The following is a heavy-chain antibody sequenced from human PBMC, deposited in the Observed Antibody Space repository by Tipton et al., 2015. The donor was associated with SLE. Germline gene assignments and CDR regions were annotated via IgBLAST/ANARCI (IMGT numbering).Heavy chain of an antibody. V-gene: IGHV3-21*01. Sequence: GSLRLSCAVSGFTFSNYGMNWVRQAPGKGLEWVSSISSSSSYIYYADSVKGRFTISRDNAKNSLYLQMNSLRAEDTAVFYCARAGGGTTFYYYGMDVWGQGTTVTVSS. CDR1: GFTFSNYG. CDR3: ARAGGGTTFYYYGMDV. J-gene: IGHJ6*02. CDR2: ISSSSSYI. D-gene: IGHD1-1*01.